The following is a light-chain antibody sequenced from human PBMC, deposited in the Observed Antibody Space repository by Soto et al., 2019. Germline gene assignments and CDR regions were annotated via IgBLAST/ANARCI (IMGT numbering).Light chain of an antibody. J-gene: IGKJ1*01. CDR2: AES. CDR3: LQDYHFSWT. V-gene: IGKV1-6*01. CDR1: QDIRNT. Sequence: AIQMTQSPSSLSASVGDRVAISCRASQDIRNTLAWYQQKPGEAPKLLIFAESNLQSGVPSRFSGSGSVTDFTLAITGLQPEDFATYYCLQDYHFSWTCGQGTKVEVK.